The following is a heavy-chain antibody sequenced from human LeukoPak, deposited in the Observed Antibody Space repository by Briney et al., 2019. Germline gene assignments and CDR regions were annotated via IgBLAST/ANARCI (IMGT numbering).Heavy chain of an antibody. D-gene: IGHD3-9*01. CDR3: ARDRRYFDWSVDY. CDR2: IYHSGST. V-gene: IGHV4-38-2*02. J-gene: IGHJ4*02. CDR1: GFSISSGYY. Sequence: SETLSLTCTVSGFSISSGYYWGWIRQPPGKGLEWIGSIYHSGSTYYNPSLKSRVTISVDTSKNQFSLKLSSVTAADTAVYYCARDRRYFDWSVDYWGQGTLVTVSS.